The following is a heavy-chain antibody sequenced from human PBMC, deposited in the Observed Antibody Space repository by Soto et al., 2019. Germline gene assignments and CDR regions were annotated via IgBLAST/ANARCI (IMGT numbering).Heavy chain of an antibody. CDR2: IMPIFGTA. CDR3: ARGGARSSVNDYYYYSCMDV. Sequence: AAVKCSFKASGGTFSSYAISWVRQAPGQGLDCMGGIMPIFGTANYAQKFQDRVTITADKSTSTAYMELSSLRSEDTAVYYCARGGARSSVNDYYYYSCMDVLGQLTTVTVSS. D-gene: IGHD6-6*01. CDR1: GGTFSSYA. V-gene: IGHV1-69*06. J-gene: IGHJ6*02.